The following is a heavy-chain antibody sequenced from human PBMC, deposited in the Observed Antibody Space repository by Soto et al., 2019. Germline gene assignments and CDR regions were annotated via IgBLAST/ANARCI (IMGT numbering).Heavy chain of an antibody. Sequence: QVQLVESGGGLVKPGGSLRLSCAASGFSFSDYYMSWIRQAPGKGLEWISYISNSGRTIYYADSLKGRFTISRDNAKNSLYLQMNSLRVDATAIYYCARLPYPWGWFDPWGQGTLVTVSS. V-gene: IGHV3-11*01. CDR2: ISNSGRTI. J-gene: IGHJ5*02. CDR1: GFSFSDYY. CDR3: ARLPYPWGWFDP. D-gene: IGHD3-16*01.